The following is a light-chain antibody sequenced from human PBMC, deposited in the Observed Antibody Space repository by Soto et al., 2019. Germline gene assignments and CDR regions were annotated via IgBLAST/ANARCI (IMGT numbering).Light chain of an antibody. V-gene: IGKV1-12*01. CDR3: QQSNSFPLT. J-gene: IGKJ4*01. Sequence: DIQMTQSPSSVSAFVGDRVTITCRASQGISSRLAWYQQKPGKAPNLLIYAASSLQSGVPSRFSGSGSETDFTLTIGGLQPEDFATYYCQQSNSFPLTFGGGTKVEIK. CDR1: QGISSR. CDR2: AAS.